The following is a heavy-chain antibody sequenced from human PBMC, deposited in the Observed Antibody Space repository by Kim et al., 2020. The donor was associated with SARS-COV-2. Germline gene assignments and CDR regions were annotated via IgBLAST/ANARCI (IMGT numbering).Heavy chain of an antibody. V-gene: IGHV4-31*02. J-gene: IGHJ4*02. Sequence: NPSLKSRVTIAGDTSKNQFSLKLSSVTAADTAVYYWARIRNSSGYYAFDYWGQGTLVTVSS. D-gene: IGHD3-22*01. CDR3: ARIRNSSGYYAFDY.